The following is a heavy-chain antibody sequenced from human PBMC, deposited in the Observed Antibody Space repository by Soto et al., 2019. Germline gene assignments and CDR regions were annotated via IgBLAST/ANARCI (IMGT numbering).Heavy chain of an antibody. CDR1: GFTFSSYA. CDR3: AKDQGFWSGYYSGVGGMDV. D-gene: IGHD3-3*01. Sequence: EVQLLESGGGLVQPGGSLRLSCAASGFTFSSYAMSWVRQAPGKGLEWVSAISGSGGSTYYADSVKGRFTISRDNSKNTLYLQMNSLRAEDTAVYYCAKDQGFWSGYYSGVGGMDVWGQGTTVTVSS. J-gene: IGHJ6*02. CDR2: ISGSGGST. V-gene: IGHV3-23*01.